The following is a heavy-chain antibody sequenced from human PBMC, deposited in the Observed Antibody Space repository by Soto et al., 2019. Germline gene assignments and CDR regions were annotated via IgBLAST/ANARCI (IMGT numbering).Heavy chain of an antibody. V-gene: IGHV1-18*01. J-gene: IGHJ3*02. CDR1: GCTFSKYG. CDR3: ARDTGIAVAGHGAFDI. D-gene: IGHD6-19*01. Sequence: XSVKXSCKASGCTFSKYGFSWVRQAHGQGLEWMGWIYIXNTNYXKQFKGRVNMXXDTSISTXXMELSRLRSDDTAVYYCARDTGIAVAGHGAFDIWGQGTMVTVSS. CDR2: IYIXNT.